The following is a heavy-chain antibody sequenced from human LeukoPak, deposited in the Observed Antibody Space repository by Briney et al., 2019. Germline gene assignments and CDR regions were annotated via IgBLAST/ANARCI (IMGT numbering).Heavy chain of an antibody. J-gene: IGHJ4*02. CDR2: IYHSGST. CDR1: GYSISSGYY. V-gene: IGHV4-38-2*02. Sequence: PSETLSLTCTVSGYSISSGYYWGWIRQPPGKGLEWIGSIYHSGSTYYNPSLKSRVTISVDTSKNQFSLKLSSVTAADTAVYYCARERVEVLPARGPNYDYWGQGTLVTVSS. CDR3: ARERVEVLPARGPNYDY. D-gene: IGHD1-26*01.